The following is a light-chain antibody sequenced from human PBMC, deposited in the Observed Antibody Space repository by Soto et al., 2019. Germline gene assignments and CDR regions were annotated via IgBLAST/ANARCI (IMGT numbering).Light chain of an antibody. J-gene: IGKJ1*01. CDR3: QKYNNWPRT. CDR1: ESVSSN. Sequence: EVVMTQSPATLSAYPGAIATLSGRASESVSSNLAWYQQRPGQAPRLLIYDASNRATGIPARFSGSGSGTEFTLTISSLQSEDFAVYYCQKYNNWPRTCGKGTKVDIK. V-gene: IGKV3D-15*01. CDR2: DAS.